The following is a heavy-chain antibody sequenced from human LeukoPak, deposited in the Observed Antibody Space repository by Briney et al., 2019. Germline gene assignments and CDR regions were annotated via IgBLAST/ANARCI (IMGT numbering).Heavy chain of an antibody. Sequence: SETLSLTCTVSGGSISSYYWSWIRQPAGEGLEWIGRIYTSGSTNYNPSLKSRVTMSVDTSKNQFSLKLSSVTAADTAVYYCARDLTTMIVSGGSWFDPWGQGTLVTVSS. J-gene: IGHJ5*02. CDR2: IYTSGST. V-gene: IGHV4-4*07. CDR3: ARDLTTMIVSGGSWFDP. D-gene: IGHD3-22*01. CDR1: GGSISSYY.